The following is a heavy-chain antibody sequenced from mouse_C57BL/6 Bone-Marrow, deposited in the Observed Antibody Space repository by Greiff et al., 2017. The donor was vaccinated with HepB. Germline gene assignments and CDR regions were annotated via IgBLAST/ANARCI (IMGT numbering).Heavy chain of an antibody. D-gene: IGHD2-5*01. J-gene: IGHJ4*01. Sequence: EVQLQQSGPELVKPGASVKISCKASGYTFTDYYMNWVKQSHGKSLEWIGDINPNNGGTSYNQKFKGKATLTVDKSSRKAYMEIRSLTSEDSAVYYCAYYSNYWAMDYWGQGTSVTVSS. CDR3: AYYSNYWAMDY. V-gene: IGHV1-26*01. CDR1: GYTFTDYY. CDR2: INPNNGGT.